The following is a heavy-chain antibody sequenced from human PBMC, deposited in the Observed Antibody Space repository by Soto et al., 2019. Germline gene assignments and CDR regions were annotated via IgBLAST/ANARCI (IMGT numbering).Heavy chain of an antibody. Sequence: ASVKVSCKASGYTFISYGISWVRQAPGQGLEWVGWISTYNDNTNYAQKLQGRVTMTTDTSTSTAYMEVRSLRSDDTAVYYCARWDCSSTSCRSNAFDVWGQGTMVT. CDR1: GYTFISYG. J-gene: IGHJ3*01. V-gene: IGHV1-18*01. D-gene: IGHD2-2*01. CDR3: ARWDCSSTSCRSNAFDV. CDR2: ISTYNDNT.